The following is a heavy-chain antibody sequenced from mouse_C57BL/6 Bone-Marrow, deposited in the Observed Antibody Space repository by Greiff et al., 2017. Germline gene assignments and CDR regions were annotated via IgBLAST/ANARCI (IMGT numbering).Heavy chain of an antibody. CDR3: ASYYSNYERERDY. Sequence: EVQLQQSGPELVKPGASVKISCKASGYSFTGYYMNWVKQSPEKSLEWIGEINPSTGGTTYNQKFKAKATLTVDKSSSTADMQLKSLTSEDSAVYDCASYYSNYERERDYWGQGTSVTGSS. CDR2: INPSTGGT. D-gene: IGHD2-5*01. J-gene: IGHJ4*01. CDR1: GYSFTGYY. V-gene: IGHV1-42*01.